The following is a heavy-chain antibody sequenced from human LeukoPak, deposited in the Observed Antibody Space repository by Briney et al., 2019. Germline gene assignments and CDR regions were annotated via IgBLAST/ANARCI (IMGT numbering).Heavy chain of an antibody. V-gene: IGHV3-48*01. CDR2: ISSSSSTI. D-gene: IGHD6-6*01. CDR1: GFTFSSYS. J-gene: IGHJ3*02. Sequence: PGGSLRLSCAASGFTFSSYSMNWVRQAPGKGLEWVSYISSSSSTIYYADSVKGRFTISRDNAKNSLYLQMNSLRAEDTAVYYCPRDMGGYSSSQRAFDIWGQGKMLTVSS. CDR3: PRDMGGYSSSQRAFDI.